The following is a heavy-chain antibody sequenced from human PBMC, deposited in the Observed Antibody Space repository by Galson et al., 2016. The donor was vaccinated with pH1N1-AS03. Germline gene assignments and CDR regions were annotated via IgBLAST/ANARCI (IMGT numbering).Heavy chain of an antibody. CDR3: ARILGYNYGRVHY. D-gene: IGHD5-18*01. J-gene: IGHJ6*02. CDR1: GDTFSNYA. Sequence: SVKVSCKASGDTFSNYAISWVRQAPGQGLQWVGGIIPTLGIVNVAQSFQGRVTITADTSTNTAHMELSSLRSEDTAVYYCARILGYNYGRVHYWGRGTTVTVS. CDR2: IIPTLGIV. V-gene: IGHV1-69*10.